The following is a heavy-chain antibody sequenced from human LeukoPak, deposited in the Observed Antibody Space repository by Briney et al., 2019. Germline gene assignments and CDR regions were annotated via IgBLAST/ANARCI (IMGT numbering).Heavy chain of an antibody. CDR1: GYTLTELS. D-gene: IGHD3-22*01. J-gene: IGHJ6*03. Sequence: ASVKVSCKVSGYTLTELSMHWVRQAPGKGLEWMGGFDPEVGETIYAQKFQGRVTMTEDTSTDTAYMELSSLRSEDTAVYYCARSFYYDSSGYIYYYYYYYMDVWGKGTTVTVSS. V-gene: IGHV1-24*01. CDR2: FDPEVGET. CDR3: ARSFYYDSSGYIYYYYYYYMDV.